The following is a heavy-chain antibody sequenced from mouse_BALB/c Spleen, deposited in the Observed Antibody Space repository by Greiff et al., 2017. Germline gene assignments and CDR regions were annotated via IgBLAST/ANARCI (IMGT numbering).Heavy chain of an antibody. CDR2: ISSGGSYT. V-gene: IGHV5-9-4*01. J-gene: IGHJ3*01. Sequence: EVQLVESGGGLVKPGGSLKLSCAASGFTFSSYAMSWVRQSPEKRLEWVAEISSGGSYTYYPDTVTGRFTISRDNAKNTLYLEMSSLRSEDTAMYYCARAYGNYWFAYWGQGTLVTVSA. D-gene: IGHD2-10*02. CDR1: GFTFSSYA. CDR3: ARAYGNYWFAY.